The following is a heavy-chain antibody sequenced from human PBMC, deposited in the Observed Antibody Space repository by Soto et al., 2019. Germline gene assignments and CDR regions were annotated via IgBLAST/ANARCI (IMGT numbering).Heavy chain of an antibody. CDR3: TTDLRFGDWFDP. D-gene: IGHD3-10*01. CDR1: GFSFNNAW. CDR2: IKSKVDGGTT. V-gene: IGHV3-15*07. J-gene: IGHJ5*02. Sequence: EVQLVESGGGLVKPGGSLRLSCAASGFSFNNAWMHWVRQAPGKGLEWVGRIKSKVDGGTTDYAAPAKGRFTISRDDAKDTLYLQMNSLKIEYTAVYYCTTDLRFGDWFDPWGQGTLVTVSS.